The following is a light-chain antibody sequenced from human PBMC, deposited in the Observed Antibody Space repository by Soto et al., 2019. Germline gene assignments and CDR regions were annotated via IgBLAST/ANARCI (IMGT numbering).Light chain of an antibody. CDR1: QSVNSNY. CDR3: QQYGGPPRT. V-gene: IGKV3-20*01. J-gene: IGKJ1*01. CDR2: GAS. Sequence: EIVLTQSPGTLSLSPAERASLSCRASQSVNSNYLAWYQQKAGQAPRLLIYGASSRATDIPDRFSGSGSGTDFTVTISRLETEDFAVYYCQQYGGPPRTFGQGTKVEI.